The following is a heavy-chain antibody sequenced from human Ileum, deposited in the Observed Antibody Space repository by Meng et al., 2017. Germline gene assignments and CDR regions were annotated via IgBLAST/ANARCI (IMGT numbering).Heavy chain of an antibody. D-gene: IGHD5-18*01. CDR3: ARGVTAGLDY. J-gene: IGHJ4*02. CDR2: MSPRSDDT. Sequence: QVQLVQSGAEVKKPGASVQVSCKASVYTFSSLDINWVRQAPGQGLEWMGWMSPRSDDTGYAQKFQGRVTMTRDTSISTAYMELSSLTSEDTAIYYCARGVTAGLDYWGQGTLVTVSS. V-gene: IGHV1-8*01. CDR1: VYTFSSLD.